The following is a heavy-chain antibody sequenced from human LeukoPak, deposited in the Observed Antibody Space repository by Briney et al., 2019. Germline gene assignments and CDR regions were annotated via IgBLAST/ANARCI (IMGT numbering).Heavy chain of an antibody. CDR3: ARGGYSHYYYYYMDV. Sequence: SETLSLTCTVSGGSISSSSYYWSWIRQPPGKGLEWIGYIYYSGSTNYNPSLKSRVTISVDTSKNQFSLKLSSVTAADTAVYYCARGGYSHYYYYYMDVWGKGTTVTVSS. CDR1: GGSISSSSYY. V-gene: IGHV4-61*01. J-gene: IGHJ6*03. D-gene: IGHD5-18*01. CDR2: IYYSGST.